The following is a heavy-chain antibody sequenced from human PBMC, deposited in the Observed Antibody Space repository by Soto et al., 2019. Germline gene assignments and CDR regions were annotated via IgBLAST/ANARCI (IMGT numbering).Heavy chain of an antibody. CDR2: ISGSGGST. D-gene: IGHD2-15*01. J-gene: IGHJ4*02. V-gene: IGHV3-23*01. CDR1: GFTFSRYA. Sequence: EVQLLESGGGLVQPGGSLRLSCAASGFTFSRYAMSWVRQAPGKGLEWVSAISGSGGSTYYADSVKGRFTISRDNSKNTLYLQMKSLKAEDTAVYYCAKDLEVVVAATFDYWGQGTLVTVSS. CDR3: AKDLEVVVAATFDY.